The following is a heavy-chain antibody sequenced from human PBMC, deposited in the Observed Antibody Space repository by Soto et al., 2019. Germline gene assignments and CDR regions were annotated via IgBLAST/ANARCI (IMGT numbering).Heavy chain of an antibody. Sequence: QVQLQESGPGLVKPSQTLSLTCTVSGGSISSGGYYWSWIRQHPGKGLEWIGYIYYSGSTYYNPSLKSRVTISVDTSKNQFSLKLSSVTAADTAVYYCASAHPGSDRPSYYYYYMDVWGKGTTVTVSS. V-gene: IGHV4-31*03. CDR2: IYYSGST. D-gene: IGHD6-25*01. CDR3: ASAHPGSDRPSYYYYYMDV. J-gene: IGHJ6*03. CDR1: GGSISSGGYY.